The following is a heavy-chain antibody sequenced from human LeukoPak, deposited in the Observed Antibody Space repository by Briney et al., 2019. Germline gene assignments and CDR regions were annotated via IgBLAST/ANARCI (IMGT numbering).Heavy chain of an antibody. CDR3: ARGRYVDWLFDY. CDR2: IEQDGGEE. CDR1: GFDCSRYW. J-gene: IGHJ4*02. Sequence: GGSLRLSCAASGFDCSRYWMTLVRQAPGKGREGVANIEQDGGEEYYVDSVKGRFTISRDNAKNSLYLQMNSLRVEDTAVYYCARGRYVDWLFDYWGQGTLVTVSS. D-gene: IGHD3-9*01. V-gene: IGHV3-7*03.